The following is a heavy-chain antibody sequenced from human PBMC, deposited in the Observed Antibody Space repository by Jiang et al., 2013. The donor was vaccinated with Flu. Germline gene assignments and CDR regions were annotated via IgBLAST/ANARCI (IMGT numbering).Heavy chain of an antibody. CDR1: GGSFSNYY. CDR2: IDDSGSP. J-gene: IGHJ6*04. V-gene: IGHV4-34*01. D-gene: IGHD2-15*01. Sequence: LLKPSETLSLTCAVYGGSFSNYYWTWIRQSPGKGLEWIGEIDDSGSPSYNPSLRSRATISVDTSKNQFSLKLSSVTAADTAVYYCTRGIKGWYQLTRTDDWGKGTTVTVSS. CDR3: TRGIKGWYQLTRTDD.